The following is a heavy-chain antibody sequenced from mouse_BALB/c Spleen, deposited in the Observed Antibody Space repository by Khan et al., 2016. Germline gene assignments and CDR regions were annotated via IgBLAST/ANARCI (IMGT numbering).Heavy chain of an antibody. CDR3: ARGNYGRAWFAY. J-gene: IGHJ3*01. V-gene: IGHV3-8*02. Sequence: EVQLQESGPSLVKPSQTLSLTCSVTGDSITSGYWNWIRKFPGNKLEYMGYIRYSGSTYYNPSLQSRISITRDTSKNQYYLQLNAVTTEDTATYYCARGNYGRAWFAYWGQGTLVTVSA. D-gene: IGHD1-2*01. CDR1: GDSITSGY. CDR2: IRYSGST.